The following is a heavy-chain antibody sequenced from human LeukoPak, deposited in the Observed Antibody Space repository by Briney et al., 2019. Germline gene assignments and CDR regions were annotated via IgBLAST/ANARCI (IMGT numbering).Heavy chain of an antibody. CDR3: AKDREVAPNYFDY. Sequence: PGGSLRLSCAASGFTFSSYAMSWVRQAPRKGLEWVSGISDSGGTTHSADSVKGRFTISRDNSKNTLYLQMNSLRAEDTAVYYCAKDREVAPNYFDYWGQGTLVTVSS. D-gene: IGHD5-12*01. CDR1: GFTFSSYA. J-gene: IGHJ4*02. V-gene: IGHV3-23*01. CDR2: ISDSGGTT.